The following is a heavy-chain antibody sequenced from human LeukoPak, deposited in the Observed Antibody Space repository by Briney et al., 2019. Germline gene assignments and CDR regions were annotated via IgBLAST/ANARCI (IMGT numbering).Heavy chain of an antibody. CDR1: GFTFSSYA. V-gene: IGHV3-64D*06. D-gene: IGHD6-19*01. CDR3: VTGYSSGWGAFDI. CDR2: ISSNGGST. Sequence: PGGSLRLSCSASGFTFSSYAMHWVRQAPGKGLEYVSAISSNGGSTYYADSVKGRFTISRDNSKNTLYLQMSSLRAEDTAVYYCVTGYSSGWGAFDIWGQGTMATVSS. J-gene: IGHJ3*02.